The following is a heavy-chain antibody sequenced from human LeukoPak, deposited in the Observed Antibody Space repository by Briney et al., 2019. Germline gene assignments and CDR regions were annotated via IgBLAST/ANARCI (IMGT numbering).Heavy chain of an antibody. V-gene: IGHV1-18*01. D-gene: IGHD3-22*01. CDR2: INPNSGGT. CDR1: GYTFTNYG. Sequence: GASVKVSCKASGYTFTNYGISWVRQAPGQGLEWMGWINPNSGGTNYAQKFQGRVTMTRDMSTSTVYMELSSLRSEDTAVYYCARGLRPGYYYDSSDYWGQGTLVTVSS. J-gene: IGHJ4*02. CDR3: ARGLRPGYYYDSSDY.